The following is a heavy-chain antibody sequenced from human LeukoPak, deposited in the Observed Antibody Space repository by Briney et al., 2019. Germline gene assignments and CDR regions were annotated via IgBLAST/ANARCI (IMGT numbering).Heavy chain of an antibody. J-gene: IGHJ6*03. V-gene: IGHV4-34*01. CDR1: GGSFSGYY. CDR2: INHSGST. CDR3: ARQDKMYYDILTGYLGYYYYYMDV. Sequence: SETLSLTCAVYGGSFSGYYWSWIRQPPGKGLEWIGEINHSGSTNYNPSLKSRVTISVDTSKNQFSLKLSSVTAADTAVYYCARQDKMYYDILTGYLGYYYYYMDVWGKGTTVTVSS. D-gene: IGHD3-9*01.